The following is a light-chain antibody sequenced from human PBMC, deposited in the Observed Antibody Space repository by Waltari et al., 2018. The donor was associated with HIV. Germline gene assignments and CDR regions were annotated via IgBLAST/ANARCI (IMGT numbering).Light chain of an antibody. CDR2: KDN. J-gene: IGLJ3*02. CDR3: QSADSSGTYWV. Sequence: SYELTQPPSVSVSPGQTARIISSGEALPKQYAFWYQQKPGQAPVVVIYKDNERPSGIPERFSGSSSGTTVTLTISGVQADDEADYYCQSADSSGTYWVFGGGTKLTVL. V-gene: IGLV3-25*03. CDR1: ALPKQY.